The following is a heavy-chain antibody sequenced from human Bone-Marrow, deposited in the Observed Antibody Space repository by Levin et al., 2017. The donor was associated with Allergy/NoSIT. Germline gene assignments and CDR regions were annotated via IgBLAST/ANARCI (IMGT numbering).Heavy chain of an antibody. J-gene: IGHJ1*01. V-gene: IGHV3-23*01. CDR2: VSGNGRRT. CDR3: AKDVRGGDYFAEYFQH. CDR1: GFTFSYYA. Sequence: GGSLRLSCAASGFTFSYYAMNWVRQAPGKGLEWVSSVSGNGRRTDYAASVKGRFTISRDNSKNTLYLQMNSLGAGDTAVYYCAKDVRGGDYFAEYFQHWGQGTLVTVSS. D-gene: IGHD4-17*01.